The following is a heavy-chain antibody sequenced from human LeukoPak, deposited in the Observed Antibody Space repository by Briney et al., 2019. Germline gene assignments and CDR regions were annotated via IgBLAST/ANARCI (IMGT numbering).Heavy chain of an antibody. D-gene: IGHD6-13*01. Sequence: ASVKVSCKASGYTFTNYAINWVRQAPGQRLEWLGWINAGNGDTKYSQKFQGRVTITRDTSASTAYMELSSLRSEDTAVYYCARGIWSRGKWYYYDHWGQGTLVTVSS. CDR3: ARGIWSRGKWYYYDH. V-gene: IGHV1-3*01. J-gene: IGHJ4*02. CDR2: INAGNGDT. CDR1: GYTFTNYA.